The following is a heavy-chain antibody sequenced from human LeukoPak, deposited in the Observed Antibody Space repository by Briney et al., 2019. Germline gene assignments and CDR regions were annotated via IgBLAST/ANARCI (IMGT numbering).Heavy chain of an antibody. CDR3: AGGTTNTKGAFDM. Sequence: GGSLGLSCAASGFTFRNHFMSWVRQAPGKGLEWVSFISSTSAHTDYSDSVKGRFTISRDNAKNLLFLQMNSLRSEDTAVYYCAGGTTNTKGAFDMWGQGTMVTVSS. V-gene: IGHV3-11*05. J-gene: IGHJ3*02. CDR1: GFTFRNHF. CDR2: ISSTSAHT. D-gene: IGHD2-8*01.